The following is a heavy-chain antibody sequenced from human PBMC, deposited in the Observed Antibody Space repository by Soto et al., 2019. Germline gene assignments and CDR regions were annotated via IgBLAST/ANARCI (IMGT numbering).Heavy chain of an antibody. Sequence: GGSLRLSCAASGFTFGDYWMHWVRQVPGKGLVWVSRINGDGRTTTYADSVKGRFTISRDNSKNTLYLQMNSLRAEDTAVYYCARPSLFSMVRDLPNYYGMDVWGQGTTVTVSS. J-gene: IGHJ6*02. CDR3: ARPSLFSMVRDLPNYYGMDV. CDR2: INGDGRTT. D-gene: IGHD3-10*01. V-gene: IGHV3-74*01. CDR1: GFTFGDYW.